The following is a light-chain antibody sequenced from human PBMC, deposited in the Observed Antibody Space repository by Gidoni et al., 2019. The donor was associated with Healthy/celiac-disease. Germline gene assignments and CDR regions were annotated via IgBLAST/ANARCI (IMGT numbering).Light chain of an antibody. CDR1: QSVGSY. V-gene: IGKV3-11*01. CDR3: QQRSNWPPALT. J-gene: IGKJ4*01. CDR2: DAS. Sequence: EIVFTQSPATLSLSPGERATLSCRASQSVGSYLAWYQQKPGQAPRLLIYDASNRATGIPARFSGSGSGTDFTLTISSLEPEDFAVYYCQQRSNWPPALTFXGXTKVEIK.